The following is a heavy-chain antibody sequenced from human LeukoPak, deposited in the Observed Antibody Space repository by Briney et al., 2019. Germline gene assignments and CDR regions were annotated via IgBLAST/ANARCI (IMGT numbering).Heavy chain of an antibody. D-gene: IGHD3-22*01. CDR3: ARMAVYYYDSSGYRY. CDR1: GYTFTSYG. CDR2: ISAYNGNT. V-gene: IGHV1-18*01. J-gene: IGHJ4*02. Sequence: ASVKVSCKASGYTFTSYGISWVRQAPGQGLEWMGWISAYNGNTNYAQKLQGRVIMTTDTSTSTAYMELRSLRSDDTAVYYCARMAVYYYDSSGYRYWGQGTLVTVSS.